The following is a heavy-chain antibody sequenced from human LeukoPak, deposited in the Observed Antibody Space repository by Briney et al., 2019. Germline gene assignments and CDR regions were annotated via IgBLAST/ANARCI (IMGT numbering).Heavy chain of an antibody. CDR2: FYSSTRT. CDR1: GDSLTSGSRY. CDR3: ARCMSELDYGDYAYYYHMDV. V-gene: IGHV4-61*09. Sequence: SETLSLTCTVSGDSLTSGSRYWSWIRQPAGKGLEWIGHFYSSTRTTYNPSLEGRVTISSDAAKNQFSLKLDSVTAADTAVYFCARCMSELDYGDYAYYYHMDVWGKGTTVTVSS. D-gene: IGHD4-17*01. J-gene: IGHJ6*04.